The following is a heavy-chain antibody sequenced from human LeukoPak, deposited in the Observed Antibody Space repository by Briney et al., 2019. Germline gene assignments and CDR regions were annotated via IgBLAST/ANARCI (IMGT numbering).Heavy chain of an antibody. CDR1: GFIFSSHW. D-gene: IGHD2-15*01. V-gene: IGHV3-7*01. CDR3: GGGPGY. J-gene: IGHJ4*02. CDR2: INRDGSDE. Sequence: PGGTLRLSCGASGFIFSSHWMRWVRQAPGKGLEWVVDINRDGSDEYYVDSVRGRFTISRDNAKNSVYLQMNSLRPDDTAVYYCGGGPGYWGQGTLVSVSS.